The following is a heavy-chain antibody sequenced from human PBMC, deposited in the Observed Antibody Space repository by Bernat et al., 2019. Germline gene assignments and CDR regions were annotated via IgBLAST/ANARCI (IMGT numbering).Heavy chain of an antibody. CDR3: VRGYYDFWSGYFYYYYGMDV. D-gene: IGHD3-3*01. CDR1: GGSFSGYY. J-gene: IGHJ6*02. CDR2: INHSGST. Sequence: QVQLQQWGAGLLKPSETLSLTCAVYGGSFSGYYWSWIRQPPGKGLEWIGEINHSGSTNYNPSLKSRVTISVDTSKNQFSLKLSSVTAADTAVYYCVRGYYDFWSGYFYYYYGMDVWGQGTTVTVSS. V-gene: IGHV4-34*01.